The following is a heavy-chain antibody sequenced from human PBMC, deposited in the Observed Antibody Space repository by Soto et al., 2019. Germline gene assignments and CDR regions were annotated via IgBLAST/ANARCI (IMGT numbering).Heavy chain of an antibody. J-gene: IGHJ4*02. CDR3: ARQGGGFGVLSSAIDH. V-gene: IGHV4-39*01. CDR1: GASISSSSYY. D-gene: IGHD3-3*01. Sequence: SETLSLTCTVSGASISSSSYYWGWIRQPPGKGLEWIGSIYHSGNTYYNPSLKSRVAIFVDVSKNRFSLKLTSVTPADTAVYYCARQGGGFGVLSSAIDHWGQGTLVTVSS. CDR2: IYHSGNT.